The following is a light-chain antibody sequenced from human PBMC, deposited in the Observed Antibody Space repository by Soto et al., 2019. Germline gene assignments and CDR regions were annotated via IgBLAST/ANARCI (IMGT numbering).Light chain of an antibody. CDR3: QQRHNLPHT. V-gene: IGKV1-33*01. CDR1: QDVRKY. CDR2: DAS. Sequence: DIQMTQSPSSLSASVGDRVRITCQASQDVRKYLSWYQQKARKAPKLLIYDASNLETGVPSRFSGSGSGTDFTFTISSLQPEDIATYYCQQRHNLPHTFGPGTKVDIK. J-gene: IGKJ3*01.